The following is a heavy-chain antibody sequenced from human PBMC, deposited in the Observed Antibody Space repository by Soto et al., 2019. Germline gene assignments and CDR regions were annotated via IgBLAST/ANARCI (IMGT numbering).Heavy chain of an antibody. D-gene: IGHD3-3*01. CDR2: IKDDGTT. Sequence: GGSLRLSCAASGFTVSNYWMNWVRQAPGKGLVWVSHIKDDGTTSYADSVEGRFTVSRDDAKNSFYLQMNSLRADDTAVYYCAKDRGEEGLKFLEWFGGMDVWGHGTTVTVSS. CDR1: GFTVSNYW. V-gene: IGHV3-74*01. J-gene: IGHJ6*02. CDR3: AKDRGEEGLKFLEWFGGMDV.